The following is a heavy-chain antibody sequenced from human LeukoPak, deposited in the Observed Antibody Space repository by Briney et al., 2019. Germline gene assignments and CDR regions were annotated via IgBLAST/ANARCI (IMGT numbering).Heavy chain of an antibody. CDR2: IGNTET. Sequence: GGSLRLSCAASGFTFSSYAMSWVRQAPGKGLEWVSGIGNTETYYSDSVKGRFTISRDNSKSTIYLHMSNLRAEDTALYYCARDGQAFNSNWDYFEYWGQGTPVTVSS. J-gene: IGHJ4*02. CDR1: GFTFSSYA. D-gene: IGHD7-27*01. CDR3: ARDGQAFNSNWDYFEY. V-gene: IGHV3-23*01.